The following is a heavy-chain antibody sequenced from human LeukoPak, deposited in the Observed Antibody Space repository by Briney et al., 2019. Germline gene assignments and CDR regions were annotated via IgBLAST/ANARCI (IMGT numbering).Heavy chain of an antibody. CDR3: ARWAPYCSSTSCPFYFDY. CDR1: GGTFSSYA. V-gene: IGHV1-69*04. Sequence: GSSVKVSCKASGGTFSSYAINWVRQAPGRGLEWMGRIIPIFGITNYAQKFQGRVTITADKSTGTAYMELSSLRSEDTAVYFCARWAPYCSSTSCPFYFDYWGQGTLVTVSS. J-gene: IGHJ4*02. CDR2: IIPIFGIT. D-gene: IGHD2-2*01.